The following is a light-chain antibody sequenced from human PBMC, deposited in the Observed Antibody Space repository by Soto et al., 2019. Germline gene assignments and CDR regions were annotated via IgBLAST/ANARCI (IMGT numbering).Light chain of an antibody. V-gene: IGKV3-20*01. Sequence: EIVLTQSPGTLSLSPGERATLSCRASQSVSSGFLAWYQHKPGQGPRLLIYGAFHRATSIPDRFSGSGSGTDFTLTITRLEPEDFAVYYCQQYGGSPPITFGQGTRLEIK. CDR2: GAF. J-gene: IGKJ5*01. CDR3: QQYGGSPPIT. CDR1: QSVSSGF.